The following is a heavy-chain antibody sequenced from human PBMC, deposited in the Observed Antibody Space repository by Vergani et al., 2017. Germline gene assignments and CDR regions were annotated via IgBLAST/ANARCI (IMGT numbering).Heavy chain of an antibody. CDR2: VDPEDGDT. J-gene: IGHJ5*02. D-gene: IGHD2-21*02. CDR3: ARDIVVVTAPPGWFDP. CDR1: GGTFSSYA. Sequence: VQLVQSGAEVKKPGSSVKVSCKASGGTFSSYALNWVQQAPGKGLEWLGLVDPEDGDTKYAEKFQGRVAITADTSTDTVYLELSSLRSEDTAVYYCARDIVVVTAPPGWFDPWGQGTLVTVSS. V-gene: IGHV1-69-2*01.